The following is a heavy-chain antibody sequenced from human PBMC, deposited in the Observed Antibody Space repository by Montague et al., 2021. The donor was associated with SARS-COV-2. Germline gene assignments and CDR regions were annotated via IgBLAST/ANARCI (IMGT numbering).Heavy chain of an antibody. CDR3: ARGGLGNWGLDY. D-gene: IGHD3/OR15-3a*01. CDR1: DVSLSSSTW. Sequence: SETLSLTCVVSDVSLSSSTWWSWVRQSPGKGLEWVGETYLSGFTHYNPSVKSRVTISLDDSRSQFSLRLTSVTAADTAVYFCARGGLGNWGLDYGGQGALVTVSS. V-gene: IGHV4-4*02. CDR2: TYLSGFT. J-gene: IGHJ4*02.